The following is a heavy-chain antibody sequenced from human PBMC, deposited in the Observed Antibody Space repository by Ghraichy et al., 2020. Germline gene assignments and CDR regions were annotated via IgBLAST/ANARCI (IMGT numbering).Heavy chain of an antibody. CDR1: GYTFTSYY. V-gene: IGHV1-46*01. CDR3: QMRFLEEGFDY. J-gene: IGHJ4*02. D-gene: IGHD3-3*01. Sequence: ASVKVSCKASGYTFTSYYMHWVRQAPGQGLEWMGIINPSGGSTSYAQKFQGRVTMTRDTSTSTVYMELSSLRSEDTAVYYCQMRFLEEGFDYWGQGTLVTVSS. CDR2: INPSGGST.